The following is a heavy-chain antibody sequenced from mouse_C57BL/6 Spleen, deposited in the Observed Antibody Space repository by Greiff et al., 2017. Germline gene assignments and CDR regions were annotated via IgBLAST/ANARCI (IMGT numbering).Heavy chain of an antibody. CDR3: ATITTKGFAY. CDR1: GYTFTSYW. D-gene: IGHD1-1*01. CDR2: IDPSDSET. Sequence: QVQLKESGAELVRPGSSVKLSCKASGYTFTSYWMHWVKQRPIQGLEWIGNIDPSDSETHYNQKFKDKATLTVDKSSSTAYMQLSSLTSEDSAVYYCATITTKGFAYWGQGTLVTVSA. V-gene: IGHV1-52*01. J-gene: IGHJ3*01.